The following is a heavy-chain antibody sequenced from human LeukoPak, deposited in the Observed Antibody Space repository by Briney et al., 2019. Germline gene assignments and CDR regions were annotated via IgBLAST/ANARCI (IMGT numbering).Heavy chain of an antibody. D-gene: IGHD2-21*02. CDR3: ARGGTYCGGDCYAP. CDR1: GGSISSYY. CDR2: IYYRGST. Sequence: PSETLSLTCTVSGGSISSYYWSWIRQPPGKGLEWIGYIYYRGSTNYNPSLKSRVTISVDTSKNQFSLKLSSVTAADTAVYYCARGGTYCGGDCYAPWGQGTLVTVSS. J-gene: IGHJ4*02. V-gene: IGHV4-59*01.